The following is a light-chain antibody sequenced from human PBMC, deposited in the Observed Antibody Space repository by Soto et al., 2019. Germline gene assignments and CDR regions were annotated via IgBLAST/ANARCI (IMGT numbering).Light chain of an antibody. V-gene: IGLV2-23*01. CDR2: EDN. CDR3: CAFVRSNALL. CDR1: SSDVGSYNL. J-gene: IGLJ2*01. Sequence: QSVLTQPASVSGSPGQSITISCTGTSSDVGSYNLVSWYQHHPGKAPKFIIYEDNKRPSGVSNRFSGSKSGNTASLTISGLQAEDEAHYYCCAFVRSNALLFGGGTKLTVL.